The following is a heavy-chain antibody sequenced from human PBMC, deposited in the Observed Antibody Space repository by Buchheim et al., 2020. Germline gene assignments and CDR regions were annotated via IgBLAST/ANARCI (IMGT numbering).Heavy chain of an antibody. CDR1: GFTFSTST. CDR3: ATWYSSGWLEYFQH. Sequence: EVKLVESGGGLVQPGGSLRLSCESSGFTFSTSTMSWVRQTPAKGLEWVSYISANSRTIYYADSVRGRFTVSRDNARNSLYLQMNSLRAEDTAVYYCATWYSSGWLEYFQHWGQGTL. CDR2: ISANSRTI. J-gene: IGHJ1*01. D-gene: IGHD6-19*01. V-gene: IGHV3-48*01.